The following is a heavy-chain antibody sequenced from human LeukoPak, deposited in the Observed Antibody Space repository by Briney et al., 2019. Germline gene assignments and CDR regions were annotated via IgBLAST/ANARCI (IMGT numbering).Heavy chain of an antibody. D-gene: IGHD3-10*01. CDR3: ARDSDPKAGGY. V-gene: IGHV3-66*01. J-gene: IGHJ4*02. CDR1: GVTFSSYW. CDR2: IYSGGST. Sequence: QPGGSLRLSCAASGVTFSSYWMSWVRQAPGKGLEWVSVIYSGGSTYYADSVKGRFTISRDNSKNTLYLQMNSLRAEDTAVYYCARDSDPKAGGYWGQGTLVTVSS.